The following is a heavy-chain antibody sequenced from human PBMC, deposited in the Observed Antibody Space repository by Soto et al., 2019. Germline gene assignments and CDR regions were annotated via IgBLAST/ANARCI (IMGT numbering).Heavy chain of an antibody. V-gene: IGHV1-8*01. CDR1: GYTFTSYD. CDR2: MNPNSGNT. D-gene: IGHD3-10*01. CDR3: GRGGRITLVRRVIRKRRYFDY. J-gene: IGHJ4*02. Sequence: QVQLVQSGAEVKKPGASVKVSCKASGYTFTSYDINWVRQATGQGLEWMGWMNPNSGNTGYAQKFQHRVTMTRNTYLRTADREVSRLSLEETDVYYSGRGGRITLVRRVIRKRRYFDYRGQGNLVT.